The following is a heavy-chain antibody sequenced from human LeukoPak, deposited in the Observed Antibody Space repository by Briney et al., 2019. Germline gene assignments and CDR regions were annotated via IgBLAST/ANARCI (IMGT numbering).Heavy chain of an antibody. CDR2: ISYDGSNK. Sequence: PGGSLRLSCAASGFTLSSYGMHWVRQAPGKGLEWVAVISYDGSNKYYADSVKGRFTISRDNSKNTLYLQMNSLRAEDTAVYYCAKDLGIVGATNWFDPWGQGTLVTVSS. V-gene: IGHV3-30*18. D-gene: IGHD1-26*01. CDR1: GFTLSSYG. CDR3: AKDLGIVGATNWFDP. J-gene: IGHJ5*02.